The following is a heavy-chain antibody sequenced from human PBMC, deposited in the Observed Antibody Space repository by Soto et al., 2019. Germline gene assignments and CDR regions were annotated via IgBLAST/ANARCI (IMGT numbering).Heavy chain of an antibody. J-gene: IGHJ4*02. V-gene: IGHV4-30-4*01. CDR3: ARVIGGNSVDY. CDR1: GGSISSGDYY. D-gene: IGHD2-21*02. CDR2: IYYSGST. Sequence: SETLSLTCTVSGGSISSGDYYWSWIRQPPGKGLEWIGNIYYSGSTYYNPSLKSRVTISVDTSKNQFSLKLSSVTAADTAVYYCARVIGGNSVDYWGQGTLVTVSS.